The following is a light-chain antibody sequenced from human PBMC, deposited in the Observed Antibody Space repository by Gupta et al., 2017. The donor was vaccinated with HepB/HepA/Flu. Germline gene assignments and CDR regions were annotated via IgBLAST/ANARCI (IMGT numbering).Light chain of an antibody. V-gene: IGLV1-44*01. J-gene: IGLJ3*02. CDR3: AAWDDSLRALV. CDR1: SSNIGSNS. Sequence: QSVVTQPPSASGTPGQRVTISCSGSSSNIGSNSVNWYQKFPGTAPKLLIYSHTQRPSGVPDRFSGSKSGTSASLAISGLQSEDEADYYCAAWDDSLRALVFGGGTTLTVL. CDR2: SHT.